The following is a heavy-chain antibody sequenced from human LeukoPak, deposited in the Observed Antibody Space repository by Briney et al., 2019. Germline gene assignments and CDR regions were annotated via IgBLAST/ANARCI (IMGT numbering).Heavy chain of an antibody. J-gene: IGHJ4*02. CDR2: IRFDGSEG. CDR1: GFTFSTYG. CDR3: AKVGYGWYEVGY. D-gene: IGHD6-19*01. V-gene: IGHV3-30*02. Sequence: GGSLRLSCAASGFTFSTYGMHWVRQAPGKGLDWVAFIRFDGSEGYYADSVKDRFTVSRDNSKNTLYLQMNSLRAEDTAVYYCAKVGYGWYEVGYWGQGTLVTVSS.